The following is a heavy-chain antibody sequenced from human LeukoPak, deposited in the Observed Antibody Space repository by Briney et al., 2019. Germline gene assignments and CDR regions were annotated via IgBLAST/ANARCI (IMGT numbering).Heavy chain of an antibody. V-gene: IGHV3-23*01. CDR1: GFTFSSYW. CDR3: AKGFYYYGSGSYRYFEQ. D-gene: IGHD3-10*01. Sequence: GGSLRLSCTASGFTFSSYWMSWVRQAPGKGLDWVSSISGSGDRTYYADSVKGRFTISRDKSKNTLYLQMNSLRAEDTAVYYCAKGFYYYGSGSYRYFEQWGQGTLVTVSS. J-gene: IGHJ4*02. CDR2: ISGSGDRT.